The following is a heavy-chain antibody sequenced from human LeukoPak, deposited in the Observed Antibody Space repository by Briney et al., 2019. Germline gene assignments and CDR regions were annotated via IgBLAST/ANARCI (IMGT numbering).Heavy chain of an antibody. CDR2: ISGSGDST. CDR1: GFTFSSYA. J-gene: IGHJ5*02. V-gene: IGHV3-23*01. Sequence: GGSLRLSCAASGFTFSSYAMSWVRQAPGKGLEWVSVISGSGDSTYYADSVKGRFTISRDNSKNSLYLQMNSLRAEDTALYYCAKDGVDTALHPWGQGTLVTVSS. D-gene: IGHD5-18*01. CDR3: AKDGVDTALHP.